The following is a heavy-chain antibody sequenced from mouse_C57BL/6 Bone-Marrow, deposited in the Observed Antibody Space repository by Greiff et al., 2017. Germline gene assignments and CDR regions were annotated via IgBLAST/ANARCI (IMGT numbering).Heavy chain of an antibody. V-gene: IGHV5-12*01. J-gene: IGHJ4*01. D-gene: IGHD2-4*01. CDR3: ARHDYVGAMDY. CDR1: GFTFSDYY. Sequence: EVKLVESGGGLVQPGGSLKLSCAASGFTFSDYYMYWVRQTPEKRLEWVAYISNGGGSPYYPDTVKGRFTISRDNAKNTLYLQMSRLKSEDTAMYYCARHDYVGAMDYWGQGTSVTVSS. CDR2: ISNGGGSP.